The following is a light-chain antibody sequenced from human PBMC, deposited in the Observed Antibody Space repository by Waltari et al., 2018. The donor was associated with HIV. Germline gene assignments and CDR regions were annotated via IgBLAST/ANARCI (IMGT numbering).Light chain of an antibody. V-gene: IGLV2-8*01. Sequence: QSALTQPPSASGSPGQSVTISCTGTSSDVGGYNYVSWYQQHPGNAPKLMIYEVSKRPPGVPDRFSGSKSGNTASLTVSGLQAEDEADYYCSSYAGSNNLLFGGGTKLTVL. CDR2: EVS. CDR1: SSDVGGYNY. CDR3: SSYAGSNNLL. J-gene: IGLJ2*01.